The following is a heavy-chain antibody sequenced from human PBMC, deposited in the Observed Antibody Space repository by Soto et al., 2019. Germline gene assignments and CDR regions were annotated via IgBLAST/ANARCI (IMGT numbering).Heavy chain of an antibody. CDR3: ARRELSSYYDILTGYYGGYYYGMDV. J-gene: IGHJ6*02. D-gene: IGHD3-9*01. V-gene: IGHV5-10-1*01. Sequence: PGESLKISCRGSGYNSRFRFGRHWIGWVRQMPGKGLEWMGRIDPSDSYTNYSPSFQGHVTISADKSISTAYLQWSSLKASDTAMYYCARRELSSYYDILTGYYGGYYYGMDVWGQGTTVTVSS. CDR1: GYNSRFRFGRHW. CDR2: IDPSDSYT.